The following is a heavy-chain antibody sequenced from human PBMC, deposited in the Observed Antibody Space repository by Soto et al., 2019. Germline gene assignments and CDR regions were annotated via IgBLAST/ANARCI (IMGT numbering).Heavy chain of an antibody. Sequence: ASVKVSCKASGSTFTSYGISWVRQAPGQGLEWMGWISAYNGNTNYAQKLQGRVTMTTDTSTSTAYMELSSLRSEDTAVYYCARGLSYYYYYMDVWGKGTTVTVSS. CDR1: GSTFTSYG. V-gene: IGHV1-18*01. CDR3: ARGLSYYYYYMDV. J-gene: IGHJ6*03. CDR2: ISAYNGNT.